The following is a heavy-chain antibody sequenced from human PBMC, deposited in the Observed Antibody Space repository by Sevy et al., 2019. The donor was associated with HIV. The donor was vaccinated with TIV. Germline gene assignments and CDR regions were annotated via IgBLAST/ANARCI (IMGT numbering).Heavy chain of an antibody. J-gene: IGHJ5*02. Sequence: GGSLRLSCVASGFTFSSYGMSWVRQAPGEGLECISDISGSGGSTYYADSVRGRFTISRDNSKNTLYLQMNGLRADDTAVDYCAKETIRGTYNWFDPWGQGTLVTVSS. CDR1: GFTFSSYG. D-gene: IGHD3-10*01. V-gene: IGHV3-23*01. CDR2: ISGSGGST. CDR3: AKETIRGTYNWFDP.